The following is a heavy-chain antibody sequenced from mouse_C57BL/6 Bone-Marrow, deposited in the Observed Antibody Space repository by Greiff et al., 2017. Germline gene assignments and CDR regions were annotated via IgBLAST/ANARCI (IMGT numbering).Heavy chain of an antibody. Sequence: QVQLQQSGPELVRPGASVKISCKAPGYTFTGHWMKWVRQRPGQGLEWIGEIVPGRGSTYYNEKLKGKATLTVDTSSSTAYMRLSSLTSEDSAVYFCARSGFITTAYAMDYWGQGTSVTVSS. J-gene: IGHJ4*01. CDR3: ARSGFITTAYAMDY. D-gene: IGHD1-1*01. CDR2: IVPGRGST. V-gene: IGHV1-56*01. CDR1: GYTFTGHW.